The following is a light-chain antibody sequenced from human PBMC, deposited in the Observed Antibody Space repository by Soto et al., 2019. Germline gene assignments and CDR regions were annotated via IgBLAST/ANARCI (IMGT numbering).Light chain of an antibody. CDR1: QSVSTY. CDR3: QQRRNWPYT. J-gene: IGKJ2*01. CDR2: DAS. V-gene: IGKV3-11*01. Sequence: EIVLTQSPATLSLSPGERATLSCRASQSVSTYLAWYQQKPGQSPRLLIYDASNRATGIPVRFSGSGSGTDCTLTISSLEPEDFAVYYCQQRRNWPYTFGQGTKLEIK.